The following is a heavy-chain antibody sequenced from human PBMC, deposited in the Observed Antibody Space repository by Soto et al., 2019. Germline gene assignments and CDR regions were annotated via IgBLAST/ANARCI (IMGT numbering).Heavy chain of an antibody. Sequence: GGSLRLSCAASGFTFSSYSMNWVRQAPGKGLEWVSSISSSSSYIYYADSVKGRFTISRDDAKNSLYLQMNSLRAEDTAVYYCAGAASSSWRPYYYYMDVWGKGTTVTVSS. D-gene: IGHD6-13*01. CDR3: AGAASSSWRPYYYYMDV. V-gene: IGHV3-21*01. J-gene: IGHJ6*03. CDR2: ISSSSSYI. CDR1: GFTFSSYS.